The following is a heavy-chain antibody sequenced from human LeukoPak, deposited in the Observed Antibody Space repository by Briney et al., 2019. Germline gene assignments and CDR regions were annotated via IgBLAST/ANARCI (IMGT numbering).Heavy chain of an antibody. Sequence: SETLSLTCAVSGDSINSGYYYWGWVRQPPGKGLEWIATIYQSGTPYYNPSLRGRVTIFLDTSKNQFSLSLSSVTAADTAVYYCAREAGDFWSGYYPDHWGQGTLVTVSS. CDR2: IYQSGTP. CDR3: AREAGDFWSGYYPDH. V-gene: IGHV4-39*07. CDR1: GDSINSGYYY. D-gene: IGHD3-3*01. J-gene: IGHJ4*02.